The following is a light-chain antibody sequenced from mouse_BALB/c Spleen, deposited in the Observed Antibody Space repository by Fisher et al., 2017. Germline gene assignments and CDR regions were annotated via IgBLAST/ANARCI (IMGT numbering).Light chain of an antibody. CDR2: YTS. CDR1: SSVNY. V-gene: IGKV4-59*01. CDR3: QQRSSYPLT. J-gene: IGKJ5*01. Sequence: IVMTQTPALMSASPGEKVTMTCSASSSVNYMYWYQQKSDASPKLWIYYTSNLASGVPARFSGSGSGTSYSLTISSMEGEDAATYYCQQRSSYPLTFGAGTKLELK.